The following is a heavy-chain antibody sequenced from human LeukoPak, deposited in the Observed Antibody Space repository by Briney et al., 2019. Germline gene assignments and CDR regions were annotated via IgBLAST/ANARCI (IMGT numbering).Heavy chain of an antibody. J-gene: IGHJ6*02. CDR3: AKKGPKVVVPAAAYYYYGMDV. Sequence: QPGTSLRLSCATSGFTFSNYGMHWVRQAPGKGLEWVAVISNDGSNIQYADSVKGRFTISRDNSKNTLYLQMNSLRAEDTAVYYCAKKGPKVVVPAAAYYYYGMDVWGQGTTVTVSS. CDR2: ISNDGSNI. D-gene: IGHD2-2*01. CDR1: GFTFSNYG. V-gene: IGHV3-30*18.